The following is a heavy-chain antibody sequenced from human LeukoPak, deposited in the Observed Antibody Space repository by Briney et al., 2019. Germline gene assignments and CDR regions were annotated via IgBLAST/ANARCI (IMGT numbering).Heavy chain of an antibody. Sequence: ASVTVSCKVSGYTLTELSMHWVRQAPGKGLEWMGGFDPEDGETIYAQKFQGRVTMTEDTSTDTAYMELSSLRSEDTAVYYCATVSRSMMGTDAFDIWGQGTMVTVSS. CDR1: GYTLTELS. CDR2: FDPEDGET. J-gene: IGHJ3*02. CDR3: ATVSRSMMGTDAFDI. D-gene: IGHD3-22*01. V-gene: IGHV1-24*01.